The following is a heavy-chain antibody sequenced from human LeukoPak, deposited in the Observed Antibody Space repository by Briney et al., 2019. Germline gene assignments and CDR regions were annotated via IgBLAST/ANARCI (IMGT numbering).Heavy chain of an antibody. CDR2: INHSGST. V-gene: IGHV4-34*01. CDR3: ARSRYSSSWSFDY. J-gene: IGHJ4*02. D-gene: IGHD6-13*01. Sequence: SETLSLTCAVYGGSFSGYYWSWIRQPPGKGLEWIGEINHSGSTNYNPSLKSRVTISVDTSKNQFSLKLSSVTAADTVVYYCARSRYSSSWSFDYWGQGTLVTVSS. CDR1: GGSFSGYY.